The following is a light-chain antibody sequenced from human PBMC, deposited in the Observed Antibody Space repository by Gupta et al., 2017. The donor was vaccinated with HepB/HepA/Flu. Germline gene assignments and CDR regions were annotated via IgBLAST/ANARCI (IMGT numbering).Light chain of an antibody. CDR3: SSFTTSRTWV. J-gene: IGLJ3*02. Sequence: QSALTQPASVSESPGQSITISCTGTSSDIGSDNYVSWYQQHPGKAPKLIIFDVSNRPSGLSNRFSGSKSGNTASLNISGLQAEDEADYYCSSFTTSRTWVFGGGTKMTVL. CDR2: DVS. V-gene: IGLV2-14*01. CDR1: SSDIGSDNY.